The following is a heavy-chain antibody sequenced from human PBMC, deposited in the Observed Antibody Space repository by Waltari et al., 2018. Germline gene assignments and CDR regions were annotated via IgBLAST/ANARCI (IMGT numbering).Heavy chain of an antibody. CDR3: ARVGARVAAAGTEDYFDY. CDR2: IYYSGTT. Sequence: QLQLQESGPGLVKPSETLSLTCTVSGGSISSSSYYWGWIRQPPGRGLEWIWSIYYSGTTYYNPSLKIRVTISGDTSKNQFSLKLSSVTAADTAVYYCARVGARVAAAGTEDYFDYWGQGTLVTVSS. CDR1: GGSISSSSYY. V-gene: IGHV4-39*07. J-gene: IGHJ4*02. D-gene: IGHD6-13*01.